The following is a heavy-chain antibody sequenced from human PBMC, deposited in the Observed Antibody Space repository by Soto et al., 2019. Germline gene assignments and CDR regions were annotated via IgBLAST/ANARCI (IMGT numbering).Heavy chain of an antibody. CDR2: IIPIFGTA. J-gene: IGHJ5*02. CDR3: AGGGGGYQLLSNWFEP. V-gene: IGHV1-69*01. D-gene: IGHD2-2*01. Sequence: QVQLVQSGAEVKKPGSSVKVSCKASGGTFSSYAISWVRQAPGQGLEWMGGIIPIFGTANYAQKFQGRVTITADESTGTVYVGVSSLGSEDTAGYYWAGGGGGYQLLSNWFEPWGQGTLVTVSS. CDR1: GGTFSSYA.